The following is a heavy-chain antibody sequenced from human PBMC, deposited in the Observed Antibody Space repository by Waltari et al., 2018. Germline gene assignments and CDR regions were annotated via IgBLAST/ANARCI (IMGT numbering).Heavy chain of an antibody. V-gene: IGHV4-39*01. J-gene: IGHJ5*02. CDR1: GGSISSSSYY. CDR2: IYYSGST. D-gene: IGHD5-12*01. CDR3: ARHWKKSGYRFDP. Sequence: QLQLQESGPGLGKPSETLSLTCTVSGGSISSSSYYWGWIRQSPGKGLEWIGSIYYSGSTYYNPTLKRRVTISGDTSKNQFSLKLSSVTAADTAVYYCARHWKKSGYRFDPWGQGTLVTVSS.